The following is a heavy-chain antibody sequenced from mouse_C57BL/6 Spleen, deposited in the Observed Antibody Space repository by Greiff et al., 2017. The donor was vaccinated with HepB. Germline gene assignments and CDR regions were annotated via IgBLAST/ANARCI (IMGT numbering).Heavy chain of an antibody. J-gene: IGHJ1*03. Sequence: VQLQQSGAELVKPGASVKLSCKASGYTFTSYWMHWVKQRPGQGLEWIGMIHPNSGSTNYNEKFKSKATLTVDKSSSTAYMQLSSLTSEDSAVYYCARGATRGYFDVWGTGTTVTVSS. CDR1: GYTFTSYW. CDR2: IHPNSGST. CDR3: ARGATRGYFDV. D-gene: IGHD3-1*01. V-gene: IGHV1-64*01.